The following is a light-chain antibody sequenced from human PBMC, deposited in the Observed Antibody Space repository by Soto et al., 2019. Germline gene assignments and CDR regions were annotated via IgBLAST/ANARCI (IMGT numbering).Light chain of an antibody. CDR3: QSYGV. Sequence: FMLTQPHSVSESPGKTVTISCTRSSGNIASNYVQWYQQRPGSAPTTVIYEDNQRPSGVPDRFSGSIDSSSNSASLTISGLKTEDEADYYCQSYGVFGTGTKVTVL. J-gene: IGLJ1*01. CDR2: EDN. V-gene: IGLV6-57*04. CDR1: SGNIASNY.